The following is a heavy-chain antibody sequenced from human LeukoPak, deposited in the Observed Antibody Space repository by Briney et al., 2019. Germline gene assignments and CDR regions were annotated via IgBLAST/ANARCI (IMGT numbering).Heavy chain of an antibody. CDR2: IYYSGST. D-gene: IGHD2-15*01. J-gene: IGHJ4*02. V-gene: IGHV4-59*08. Sequence: PSETLSLTCTVSGGSISSYFWNWIRQPPGKGLEWIGYIYYSGSTNYNPSLKSRVTISVDTSKNQFSLKLSSVTAADTAVYYCARQRVSAGYCSGGSCLAHFDYWGQGTLVTVSS. CDR3: ARQRVSAGYCSGGSCLAHFDY. CDR1: GGSISSYF.